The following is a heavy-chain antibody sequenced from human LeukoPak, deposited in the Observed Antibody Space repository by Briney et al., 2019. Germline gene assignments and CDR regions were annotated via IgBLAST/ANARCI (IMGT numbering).Heavy chain of an antibody. CDR2: ISDSGFST. D-gene: IGHD2-15*01. CDR1: GLTFSSYS. J-gene: IGHJ3*02. CDR3: AKGGYCSGGTCYPPPFDI. V-gene: IGHV3-23*01. Sequence: GESLKISCAASGLTFSSYSMAWGRQAPGKGLEWVSGISDSGFSTYYADSVKGRFTISRDNSKNTLYLLMNSLRAEDTAMYYCAKGGYCSGGTCYPPPFDIWGQGTMVTVSS.